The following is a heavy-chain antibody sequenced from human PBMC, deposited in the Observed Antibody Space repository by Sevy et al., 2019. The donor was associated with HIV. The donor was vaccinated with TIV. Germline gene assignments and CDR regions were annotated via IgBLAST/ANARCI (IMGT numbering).Heavy chain of an antibody. CDR2: IKPDGSDR. CDR1: GFTFRTYW. V-gene: IGHV3-7*01. Sequence: GGSLRLSCAASGFTFRTYWMSWVRQAPGEGLEWVANIKPDGSDRNYMDSVKGRFTISRDNAKNSLYLHVSSLRAEDTAVYYCARLSSPMPDSGWYDFFDHWGQGTLVTVSS. CDR3: ARLSSPMPDSGWYDFFDH. J-gene: IGHJ4*02. D-gene: IGHD6-19*01.